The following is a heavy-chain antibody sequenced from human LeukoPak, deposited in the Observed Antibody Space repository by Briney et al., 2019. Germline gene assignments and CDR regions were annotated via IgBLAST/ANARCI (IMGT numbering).Heavy chain of an antibody. CDR3: ARGSQTPDAGY. V-gene: IGHV4-61*08. Sequence: PSETLSLTCTVSDDSISGTVYYWSWIRQPPGKGLEWIGYVSYSGSTDYNPSLKSRVTISIDTSKNQFSLKLSSVTAADTAVYYCARGSQTPDAGYWGPGTLVTVPS. D-gene: IGHD3-10*01. CDR1: DDSISGTVYY. J-gene: IGHJ4*02. CDR2: VSYSGST.